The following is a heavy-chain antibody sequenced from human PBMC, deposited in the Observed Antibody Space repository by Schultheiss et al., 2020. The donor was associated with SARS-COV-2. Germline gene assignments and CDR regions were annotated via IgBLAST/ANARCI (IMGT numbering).Heavy chain of an antibody. V-gene: IGHV4-4*07. Sequence: SETLSLTCTVSGGSISSYYWSWIRQPAGKGLEWIGRIYTSGSTNYNPSLKSRVTMSVDTSKNQFSLKLSSVTAADTAVYYCARDGYSSGWLPYDAFDIWGQGTMVTVSS. CDR3: ARDGYSSGWLPYDAFDI. CDR2: IYTSGST. CDR1: GGSISSYY. D-gene: IGHD6-19*01. J-gene: IGHJ3*02.